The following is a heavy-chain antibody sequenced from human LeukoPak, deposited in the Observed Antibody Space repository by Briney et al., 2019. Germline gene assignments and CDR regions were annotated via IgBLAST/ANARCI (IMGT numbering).Heavy chain of an antibody. Sequence: GGSLRLSCAASGFTFSSYWMSWVRQAPGKGLEWVANIKQDGSEKYYVDSVKGRFTISRDNAKNSLYLQMNSLRAEDTGVYYCARDGKDTDMVTGNAFDIWGQGTMVTVSS. CDR1: GFTFSSYW. CDR3: ARDGKDTDMVTGNAFDI. D-gene: IGHD5-18*01. V-gene: IGHV3-7*01. J-gene: IGHJ3*02. CDR2: IKQDGSEK.